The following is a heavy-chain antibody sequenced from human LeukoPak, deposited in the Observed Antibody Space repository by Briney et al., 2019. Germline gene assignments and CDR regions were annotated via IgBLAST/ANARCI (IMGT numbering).Heavy chain of an antibody. D-gene: IGHD4-11*01. J-gene: IGHJ4*02. V-gene: IGHV4-39*01. Sequence: PSETLSLTCTVPGGSISSSSYFWGWIRQPPGKGLEWIATIYHTGSTFYNPSLKSRFTLSIDTSKNQFSLNLNFVTAADTAVYYCARRSISDFDYWGQGTLVTVSS. CDR1: GGSISSSSYF. CDR3: ARRSISDFDY. CDR2: IYHTGST.